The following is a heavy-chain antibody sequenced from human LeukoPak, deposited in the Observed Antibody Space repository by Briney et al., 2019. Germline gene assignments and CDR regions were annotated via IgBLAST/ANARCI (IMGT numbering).Heavy chain of an antibody. CDR3: ARSVGIQLWLRLGGGANFDY. V-gene: IGHV4-34*01. D-gene: IGHD5-18*01. J-gene: IGHJ4*02. CDR2: INHSGST. Sequence: SETLCLTCAVYGGSFSGYYWSWIRQPPGKGLEWIGEINHSGSTNYNPSLKSRVTISVDTSKNQFSLKLSSVTAADTAVYYCARSVGIQLWLRLGGGANFDYWGQGTLVTVSS. CDR1: GGSFSGYY.